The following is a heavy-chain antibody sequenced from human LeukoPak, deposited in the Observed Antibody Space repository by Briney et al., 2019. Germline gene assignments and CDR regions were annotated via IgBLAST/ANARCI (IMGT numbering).Heavy chain of an antibody. CDR2: INHNGNVN. CDR1: GFTFSSYW. Sequence: GGSLRLSCAASGFTFSSYWMNWARQAPGKGLEWVACINHNGNVNYYVDSVKGRFTISRDNAKNSLYLQMSNLRAEDTAVYFCARGGGLDVWGQGATVTVSS. J-gene: IGHJ6*02. V-gene: IGHV3-7*03. D-gene: IGHD3-16*01. CDR3: ARGGGLDV.